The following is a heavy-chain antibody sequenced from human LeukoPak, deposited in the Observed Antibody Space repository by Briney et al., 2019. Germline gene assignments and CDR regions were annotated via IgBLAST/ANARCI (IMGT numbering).Heavy chain of an antibody. CDR1: GFTFSNYG. CDR3: AKAKSYYSNYDY. J-gene: IGHJ4*02. CDR2: ISDSGANT. D-gene: IGHD4-11*01. V-gene: IGHV3-23*01. Sequence: GGSLRLSCAASGFTFSNYGMSWVRQAPGKGLEWVSVISDSGANTYYADSVKGRFTISRDNSKNTLYLQVNSLRAEDTAVYYCAKAKSYYSNYDYWGQGTLVTVSS.